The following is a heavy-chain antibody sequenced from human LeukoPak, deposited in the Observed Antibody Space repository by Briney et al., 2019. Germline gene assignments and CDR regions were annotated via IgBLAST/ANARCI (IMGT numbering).Heavy chain of an antibody. CDR3: ARHGNDNLEC. Sequence: GGSLRLSCATSGFTFSRYWMSWVRQAPGKGLEWVANMNEDGSKKFYGDSVKDRFTISRDNAKNSLYLQMNSLRADDTALYYCARHGNDNLECWGQGTLVTVSS. V-gene: IGHV3-7*01. CDR2: MNEDGSKK. D-gene: IGHD1-14*01. J-gene: IGHJ4*02. CDR1: GFTFSRYW.